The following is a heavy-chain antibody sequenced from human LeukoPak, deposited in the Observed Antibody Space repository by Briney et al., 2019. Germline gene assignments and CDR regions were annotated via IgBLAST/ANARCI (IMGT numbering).Heavy chain of an antibody. V-gene: IGHV4-59*01. CDR1: GGSISSYY. J-gene: IGHJ3*02. D-gene: IGHD3-16*01. CDR2: MYYSGSS. CDR3: ARGVDDAFDI. Sequence: SETLSLTCTVSGGSISSYYWSWIRQPPGKGLEWIGYMYYSGSSDYNPSLTSRVTISVDTSKNQFSLKLSSVTAADTAVYYCARGVDDAFDIWGQGTVVTVSS.